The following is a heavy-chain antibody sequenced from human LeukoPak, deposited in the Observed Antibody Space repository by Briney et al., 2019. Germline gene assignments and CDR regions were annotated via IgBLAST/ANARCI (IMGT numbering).Heavy chain of an antibody. J-gene: IGHJ4*02. Sequence: SETLSLTCTVPGGSISSYYWSWIRQPPGKGLEWIGYIYYSGSTNYNPSLKSRVTISVDTSKNQFSLKLSSVTAADTAVYYCARGRGRGVVVIPYFDYWGQGTLVTVSS. V-gene: IGHV4-59*12. D-gene: IGHD3-22*01. CDR2: IYYSGST. CDR3: ARGRGRGVVVIPYFDY. CDR1: GGSISSYY.